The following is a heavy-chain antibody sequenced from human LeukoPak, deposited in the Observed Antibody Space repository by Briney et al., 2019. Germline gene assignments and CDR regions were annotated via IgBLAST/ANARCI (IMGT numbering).Heavy chain of an antibody. V-gene: IGHV1-3*01. J-gene: IGHJ3*02. Sequence: GASVKVSCKASGYTFTSYAMHWVRQAPGQRLEWMGWINAGNGNTKYSQKFQGRVTITRDTSASTAYMELSSLRSEDTTVYYCARDGVTPDAFDIWGQGTMVTVSS. CDR3: ARDGVTPDAFDI. CDR1: GYTFTSYA. D-gene: IGHD3-16*01. CDR2: INAGNGNT.